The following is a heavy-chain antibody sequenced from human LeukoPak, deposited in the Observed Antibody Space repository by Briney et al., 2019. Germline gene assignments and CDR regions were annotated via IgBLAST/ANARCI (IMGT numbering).Heavy chain of an antibody. CDR2: IYHSGST. CDR3: ARGTTVPPHYYYYMDV. V-gene: IGHV4-34*01. CDR1: GGSFSGYY. J-gene: IGHJ6*03. Sequence: SGTLSLTCAVYGGSFSGYYWSWIRQPPGKGLEWIGEIYHSGSTNYNPSLKSRVTISVDKSKNQFSLKLSSVTAADTAVYYCARGTTVPPHYYYYMDVWGKGTTVTVSS. D-gene: IGHD1-14*01.